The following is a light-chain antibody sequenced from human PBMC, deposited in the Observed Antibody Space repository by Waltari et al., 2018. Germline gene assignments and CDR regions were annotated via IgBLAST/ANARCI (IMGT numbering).Light chain of an antibody. J-gene: IGKJ2*01. Sequence: DIPMTQSPSSLSAFVGDRVTITCRASQSITNYLNWYQEKPGKAPKLLIYAASGLQGGVPSRFSGSGSGTDVTLTISSLQAEDFATYYCQQSYSTPYTFGQGTKLEIK. CDR2: AAS. V-gene: IGKV1-39*01. CDR1: QSITNY. CDR3: QQSYSTPYT.